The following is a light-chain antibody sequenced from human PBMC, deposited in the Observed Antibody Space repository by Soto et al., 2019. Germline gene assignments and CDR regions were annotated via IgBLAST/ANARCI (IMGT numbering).Light chain of an antibody. CDR2: AAS. Sequence: AIRIAQSPSSFSSSTLERFTITCRASQGISSYLAWYQQKPGKAPKLLIYAASTLRSGVPSRFSGSGSGTDFTLTISSLQPEDFATYFCQQSNSSPPTFGGGTKVDIK. CDR3: QQSNSSPPT. CDR1: QGISSY. J-gene: IGKJ4*01. V-gene: IGKV1-8*01.